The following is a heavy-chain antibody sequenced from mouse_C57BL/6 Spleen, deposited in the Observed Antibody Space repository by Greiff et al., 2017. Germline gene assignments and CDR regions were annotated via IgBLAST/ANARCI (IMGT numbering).Heavy chain of an antibody. V-gene: IGHV5-16*01. CDR1: GFTFSDYY. J-gene: IGHJ4*01. CDR3: ARGEGYYGNAMDY. CDR2: INYDGSST. Sequence: EVKLVESEGGLVQPGSSMKLSCTASGFTFSDYYMAWVRQVPEKGLEWVANINYDGSSTYYLDSLKSRFIISRDNAKNILYLQMSSLKSEDTATYYCARGEGYYGNAMDYWGQGTSVTVSS. D-gene: IGHD1-1*01.